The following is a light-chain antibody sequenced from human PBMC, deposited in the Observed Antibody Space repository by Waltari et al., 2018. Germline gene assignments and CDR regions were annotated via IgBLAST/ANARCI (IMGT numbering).Light chain of an antibody. Sequence: EVVMTQSPATLSVSQGERATLSRRASQSISINMVWYQQRPGQAPRLLIYEASMRATDIPARFSGSGSGTEFTLTISSVQSEDAAVYYCQQFNDWPRTFGQGTKVEIK. CDR3: QQFNDWPRT. V-gene: IGKV3-15*01. CDR2: EAS. CDR1: QSISIN. J-gene: IGKJ1*01.